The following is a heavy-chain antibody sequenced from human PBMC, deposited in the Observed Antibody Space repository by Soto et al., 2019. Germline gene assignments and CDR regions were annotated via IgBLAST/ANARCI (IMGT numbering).Heavy chain of an antibody. CDR3: AKDGGRDGYFGNWFDP. CDR1: GGTFSNYA. D-gene: IGHD5-12*01. J-gene: IGHJ5*02. V-gene: IGHV1-69*15. CDR2: IIPIFGTA. Sequence: QVQLMQSWAEMKKPGSSVKVSCKASGGTFSNYAITWVRQAPGQGLEWLGRIIPIFGTANYAQKFQGRVTITADESTTTAYMELSSLRSVDTAVYYCAKDGGRDGYFGNWFDPWGQGTLVTVSS.